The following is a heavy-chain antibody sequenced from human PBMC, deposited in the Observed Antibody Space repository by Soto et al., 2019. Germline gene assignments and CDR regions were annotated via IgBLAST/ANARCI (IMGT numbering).Heavy chain of an antibody. V-gene: IGHV3-30*03. J-gene: IGHJ4*02. D-gene: IGHD3-16*01. Sequence: GGSLRLSCAASGFTFSDFGMHWIRQAPGKGLEWVAVMSFDGSYKYYAASVKGRFTISRDNSKNMLYLQMNSLRPEDTAVYYCATYLISFTQITCCGPLYLGYWGRGALVTVSS. CDR3: ATYLISFTQITCCGPLYLGY. CDR1: GFTFSDFG. CDR2: MSFDGSYK.